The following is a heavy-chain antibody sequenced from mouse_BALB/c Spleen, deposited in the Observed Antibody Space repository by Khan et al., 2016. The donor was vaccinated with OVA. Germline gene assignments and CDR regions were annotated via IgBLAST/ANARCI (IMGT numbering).Heavy chain of an antibody. J-gene: IGHJ4*01. Sequence: QVQLKESGPGLVAPSQSLSITCTVSGFSLTSYSVHWVRQPPGKGLEWLIVYWSDGASTYNSALKSRLSISKDNSKSQVFLKLNSRQTDDTAMYYCARGNFYAMDYWGQGTSVTVSS. CDR2: YWSDGAS. D-gene: IGHD2-1*01. CDR1: GFSLTSYS. CDR3: ARGNFYAMDY. V-gene: IGHV2-6*02.